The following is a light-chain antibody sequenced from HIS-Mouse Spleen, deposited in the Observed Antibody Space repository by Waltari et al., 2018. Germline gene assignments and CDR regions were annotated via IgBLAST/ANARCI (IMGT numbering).Light chain of an antibody. V-gene: IGLV2-11*01. CDR1: SSDVGGYNC. CDR3: CSYAGSYTWV. Sequence: QSALTQPRSVSGSPGQSVTISCPGTSSDVGGYNCFSWYQQHPGKAPKRMIYDVSKRPSGVPDRFSGSKSGNTASLTISGLQAEDEADYYCCSYAGSYTWVFGGGTKLTVL. J-gene: IGLJ3*02. CDR2: DVS.